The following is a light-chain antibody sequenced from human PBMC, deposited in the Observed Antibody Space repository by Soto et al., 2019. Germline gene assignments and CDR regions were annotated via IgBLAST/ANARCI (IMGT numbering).Light chain of an antibody. CDR3: SSYTSNSNPYV. V-gene: IGLV2-14*01. Sequence: QSFLTQPASVSGSPGQSITISCARTSSDVGGYNYVSWYQLHPGKAPKLMISEVTNRPSGVSSRFSGSKSGNTASLTISGLQADDEADYYCSSYTSNSNPYVFGTGTKVTVL. CDR2: EVT. CDR1: SSDVGGYNY. J-gene: IGLJ1*01.